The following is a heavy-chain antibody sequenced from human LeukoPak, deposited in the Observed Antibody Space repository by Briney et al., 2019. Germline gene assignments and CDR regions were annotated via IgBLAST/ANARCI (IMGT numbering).Heavy chain of an antibody. D-gene: IGHD6-19*01. J-gene: IGHJ5*02. V-gene: IGHV1-69*06. CDR3: ARSVSPKYSSGWYNWFDP. Sequence: SVKVSCKASGGTFSSYAISWVRQAPGQGLEWMGGIIPIFGTANYAQKFQGRVTITADKSTSTAYMELSSLRSEDTAVYYCARSVSPKYSSGWYNWFDPWGQGTLVTVSS. CDR1: GGTFSSYA. CDR2: IIPIFGTA.